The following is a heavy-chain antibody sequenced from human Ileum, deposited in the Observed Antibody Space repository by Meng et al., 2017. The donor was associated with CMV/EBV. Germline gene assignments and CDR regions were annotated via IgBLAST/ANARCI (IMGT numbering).Heavy chain of an antibody. D-gene: IGHD2-2*01. Sequence: GESLKFSCAASGFTFSSYWMSWVRQAPGKGLEWVANIKQDGSEKYYVDSVKGRFTISRDNAKNSLYLQMNSLRAEDTAVYYCARDPPYCSSTSCLSFGYWGQGTLVTVSS. CDR1: GFTFSSYW. J-gene: IGHJ4*02. CDR3: ARDPPYCSSTSCLSFGY. CDR2: IKQDGSEK. V-gene: IGHV3-7*01.